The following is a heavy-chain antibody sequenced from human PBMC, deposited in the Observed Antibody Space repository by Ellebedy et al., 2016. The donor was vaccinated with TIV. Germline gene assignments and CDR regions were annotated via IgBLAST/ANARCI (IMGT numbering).Heavy chain of an antibody. CDR2: MNPNSGNT. V-gene: IGHV1-8*03. CDR1: GYTFTSYD. Sequence: AASVKVSCKASGYTFTSYDINWVRQATGQGLEWMGWMNPNSGNTGYAQKFQGRVTITRNTSISTAYMELSSLRSEDTAVYYCARHKRVGGWFDPWGQGTLVTVSS. J-gene: IGHJ5*02. D-gene: IGHD2-21*01. CDR3: ARHKRVGGWFDP.